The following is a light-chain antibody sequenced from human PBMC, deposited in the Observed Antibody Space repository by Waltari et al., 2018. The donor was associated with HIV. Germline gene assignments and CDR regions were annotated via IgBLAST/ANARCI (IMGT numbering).Light chain of an antibody. Sequence: SALTQPPSPSRSPGQSVTLSCAGTSSHIGLYTFVSWYQHHPGKAPRLRISEVSRRPSGVPDRFAGSKSGNTASLTVSGLQAEDEAAYYCFSYAGNNYLLFGGGTKLTVL. CDR2: EVS. V-gene: IGLV2-8*01. J-gene: IGLJ2*01. CDR3: FSYAGNNYLL. CDR1: SSHIGLYTF.